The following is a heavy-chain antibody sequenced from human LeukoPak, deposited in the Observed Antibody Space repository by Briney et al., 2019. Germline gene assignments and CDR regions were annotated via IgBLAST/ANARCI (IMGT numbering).Heavy chain of an antibody. V-gene: IGHV4-39*01. CDR1: GDSVSRSDSY. Sequence: SETLSLTCPVSGDSVSRSDSYWDWIRQPPGKGLEWIGTIYYSGRTYYSPSLKSRVTMSVDPSNNQFSLNLRSVTAADTVVYYCARRRYYDGSGYLEWGQGTLLSVSS. J-gene: IGHJ1*01. CDR2: IYYSGRT. CDR3: ARRRYYDGSGYLE. D-gene: IGHD3-22*01.